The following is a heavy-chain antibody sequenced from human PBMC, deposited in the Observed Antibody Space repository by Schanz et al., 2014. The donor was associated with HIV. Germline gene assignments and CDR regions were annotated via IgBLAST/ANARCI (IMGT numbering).Heavy chain of an antibody. J-gene: IGHJ6*02. V-gene: IGHV3-9*01. D-gene: IGHD1-26*01. CDR1: GFTFDDCA. CDR3: AKGIMGATEYSYGMDV. CDR2: ISWSGRNR. Sequence: EVHLVESGGGSVQPGRSLRLSCEASGFTFDDCAMHWVRQVPEKGLEWVSGISWSGRNRGYADSVRGRFTISRDNANSVLYLQLSSLRVDDTALYYCAKGIMGATEYSYGMDVWGQGTTVTVSS.